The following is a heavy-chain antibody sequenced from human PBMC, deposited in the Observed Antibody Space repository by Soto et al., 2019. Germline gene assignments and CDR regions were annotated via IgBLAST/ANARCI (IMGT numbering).Heavy chain of an antibody. Sequence: SETLSLTCAVSGGSISSSNWWSWVRQPPGKGLEWIGEIYHSGSTNYNPSLKSRVTISVDKSKNQFSLKLSSVTAADTAVYYCASKRDYDILTGYFYGMDVWGQGTTVPSP. J-gene: IGHJ6*02. CDR3: ASKRDYDILTGYFYGMDV. CDR1: GGSISSSNW. CDR2: IYHSGST. D-gene: IGHD3-9*01. V-gene: IGHV4-4*02.